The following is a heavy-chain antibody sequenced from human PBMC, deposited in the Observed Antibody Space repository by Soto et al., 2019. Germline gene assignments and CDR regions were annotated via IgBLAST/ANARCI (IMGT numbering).Heavy chain of an antibody. D-gene: IGHD3-10*01. J-gene: IGHJ4*02. Sequence: EVQLVESGGGLVQPGGSLRLSCAASGFTFSSYWMSWVRQAPGKGLEWVANIKQDGSEKYYVDSVKGRFTISRDNAKNSLYLQMNSLRAEDTSVYYCAEDTRVLWFGELSFDYWGQGTLVTVSS. CDR1: GFTFSSYW. V-gene: IGHV3-7*01. CDR2: IKQDGSEK. CDR3: AEDTRVLWFGELSFDY.